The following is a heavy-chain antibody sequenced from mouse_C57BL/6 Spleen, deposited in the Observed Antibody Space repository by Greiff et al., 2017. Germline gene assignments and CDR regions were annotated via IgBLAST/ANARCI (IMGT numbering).Heavy chain of an antibody. CDR2: IYPGDGDT. D-gene: IGHD1-1*01. CDR1: GYAFSSSW. V-gene: IGHV1-82*01. J-gene: IGHJ1*03. CDR3: ARSSHYYGSSSYWYFDV. Sequence: VQLQQSGPELVKPGASVKISCKASGYAFSSSWMNWVKQRPGKGLEWIGRIYPGDGDTNYNGKFKGKATLTADKSSSTAYMQLSSLTSEDSAVYFCARSSHYYGSSSYWYFDVWGTGTTVTVSS.